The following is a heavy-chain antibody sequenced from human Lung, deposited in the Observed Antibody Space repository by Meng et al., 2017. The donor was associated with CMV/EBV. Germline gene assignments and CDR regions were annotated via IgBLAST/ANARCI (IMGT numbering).Heavy chain of an antibody. CDR2: IKEDGSER. J-gene: IGHJ6*02. D-gene: IGHD6-25*01. Sequence: EXXKISCAASGFSLSAYWMTWVRQAPGQGLEWVANIKEDGSERDYVDSVEGRFTISRDNSRNSLFLEMNSLRVGDTAVYYCVRRRGLDDWGQGTTVTVSS. CDR3: VRRRGLDD. V-gene: IGHV3-7*01. CDR1: GFSLSAYW.